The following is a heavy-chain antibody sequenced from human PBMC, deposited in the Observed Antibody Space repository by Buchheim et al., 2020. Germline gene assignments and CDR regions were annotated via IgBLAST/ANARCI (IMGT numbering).Heavy chain of an antibody. Sequence: QLQLQESGPGLVKPSETLSLTCTVSGGSISSSSYYWGWIRQPPGKGLEWIGSIYYSGSTYYNPSLKSRVTISVDTSKNQFSLKLSSVTAADTAVYYCARADGSNYDYVWGSYRTFDYWGQGTL. CDR1: GGSISSSSYY. J-gene: IGHJ4*02. CDR2: IYYSGST. V-gene: IGHV4-39*01. CDR3: ARADGSNYDYVWGSYRTFDY. D-gene: IGHD3-16*02.